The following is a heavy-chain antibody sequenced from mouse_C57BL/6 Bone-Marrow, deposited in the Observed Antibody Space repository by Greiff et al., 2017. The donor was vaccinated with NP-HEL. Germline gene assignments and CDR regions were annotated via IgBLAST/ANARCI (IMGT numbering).Heavy chain of an antibody. D-gene: IGHD1-1*02. CDR3: ARWWYFGMDY. CDR2: IYPGDGDT. Sequence: VQRVESGAELVKPGASVKISCKASGYAFSSYWMNWVKQRPGKGLEWIGQIYPGDGDTNYNGKFKGKATLTADKSSSTAYMQLSSLTSEDSAVYFCARWWYFGMDYWGQGTSVTVSS. J-gene: IGHJ4*01. V-gene: IGHV1-80*01. CDR1: GYAFSSYW.